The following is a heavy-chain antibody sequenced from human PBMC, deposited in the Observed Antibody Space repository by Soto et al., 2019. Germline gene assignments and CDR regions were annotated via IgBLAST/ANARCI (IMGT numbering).Heavy chain of an antibody. J-gene: IGHJ4*02. Sequence: QVQLQASGPGLVKPSETLSLTCSVSGGSISNHYWSWIRQPPGKGLEWIGYIYYNGNTNYNPSLKSRVTMAGDTSRNQISLKLTTVTAADTAVYYCTRANWYSEYWGQGTLVTVSS. CDR2: IYYNGNT. V-gene: IGHV4-59*11. D-gene: IGHD7-27*01. CDR3: TRANWYSEY. CDR1: GGSISNHY.